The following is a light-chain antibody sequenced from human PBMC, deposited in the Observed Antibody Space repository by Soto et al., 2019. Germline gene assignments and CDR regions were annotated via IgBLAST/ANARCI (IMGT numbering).Light chain of an antibody. Sequence: QSALTQPRSVSASPGQSVTISCTGTSSDVGGYNYVSWYQQHPGKAPKVMIYDVSERPSGVADRFTGSKYGNTASLTISGLQAEDEADYYCWSYAGSPRYVFGTGTKVTVL. V-gene: IGLV2-11*01. CDR2: DVS. J-gene: IGLJ1*01. CDR1: SSDVGGYNY. CDR3: WSYAGSPRYV.